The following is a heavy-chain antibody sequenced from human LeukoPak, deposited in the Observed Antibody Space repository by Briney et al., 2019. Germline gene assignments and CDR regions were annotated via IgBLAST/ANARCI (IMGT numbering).Heavy chain of an antibody. CDR3: ASEGVVVAATGFDY. V-gene: IGHV1-8*01. D-gene: IGHD2-15*01. Sequence: ASVKVSCKASGYTFTSYDINWVRQATGQGLEWMGWMNPNSGNTGYAQKFQGRVTMTRNTSISTAYMELGSLRSEDAAVYYCASEGVVVAATGFDYWGQGTLVTVSS. CDR2: MNPNSGNT. CDR1: GYTFTSYD. J-gene: IGHJ4*02.